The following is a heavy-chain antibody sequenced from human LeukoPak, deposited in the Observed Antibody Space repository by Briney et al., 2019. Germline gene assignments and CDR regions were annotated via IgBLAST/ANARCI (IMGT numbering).Heavy chain of an antibody. CDR3: ARNHGGWFDS. CDR1: GGSISSSSYY. V-gene: IGHV4-39*07. CDR2: IYYSGST. D-gene: IGHD4-23*01. Sequence: SETLSLTCTVSGGSISSSSYYWGWIRQSPGKGLEWIGSIYYSGSTYYNPSLKSRVTISVDTSKNQFSLKLNSVTAADTAIYYCARNHGGWFDSWGQGTLVTVSS. J-gene: IGHJ5*01.